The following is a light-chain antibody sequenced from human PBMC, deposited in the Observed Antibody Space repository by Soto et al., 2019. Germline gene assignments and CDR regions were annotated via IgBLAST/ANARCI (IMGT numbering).Light chain of an antibody. CDR3: AACDDSLNGPV. Sequence: QSVLTQPPSASGTPGQRVTISCSGSSSNIGSNTVNWYQQLPGTAPKLLIYSNNQRPSGVPDRFSGSTSGTSASLAISGLQSEDEADYYCAACDDSLNGPVFGGGTKLTVL. CDR1: SSNIGSNT. V-gene: IGLV1-44*01. J-gene: IGLJ3*02. CDR2: SNN.